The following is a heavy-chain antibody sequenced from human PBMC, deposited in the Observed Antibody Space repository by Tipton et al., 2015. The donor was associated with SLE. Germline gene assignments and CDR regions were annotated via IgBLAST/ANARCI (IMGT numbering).Heavy chain of an antibody. CDR1: GDSIGTYY. CDR3: ARVPFYYYYYMDV. J-gene: IGHJ6*03. Sequence: TLSLTCTVSGDSIGTYYWNWIRQSPGKGLEWIGNVYYVGSTNYNPSLKSRVTISVDTSKNQFSLKLSSVTAADTAVYYCARVPFYYYYYMDVWGKGTTVTVSS. V-gene: IGHV4-59*01. CDR2: VYYVGST.